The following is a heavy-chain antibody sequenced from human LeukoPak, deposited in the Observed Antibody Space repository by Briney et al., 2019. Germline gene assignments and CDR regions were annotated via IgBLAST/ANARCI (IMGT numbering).Heavy chain of an antibody. J-gene: IGHJ4*02. CDR1: GFTVSSNY. Sequence: PGWSLRLSCAASGFTVSSNYMSWVRQAPGKGLEWVSVIYSGGSTYYADSVKGRFTISRDNSKNTLYLQMNSLRAEDTAVYYCARDRIAVAGSVWGQGTLVTVSS. CDR3: ARDRIAVAGSV. V-gene: IGHV3-66*02. CDR2: IYSGGST. D-gene: IGHD6-19*01.